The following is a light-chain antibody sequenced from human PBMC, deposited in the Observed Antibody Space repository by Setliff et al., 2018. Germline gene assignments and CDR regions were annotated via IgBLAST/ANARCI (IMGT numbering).Light chain of an antibody. CDR3: FSYTSSSSDV. V-gene: IGLV2-14*03. CDR2: DVS. CDR1: SSDVGAYDY. Sequence: QSALTQPASVSGSPGQSITISCTGSSSDVGAYDYVSWYQHHPGRAPKFMIYDVSKRPSGVSNRFSGSKSGNTASLTISGLQAEDEADYYCFSYTSSSSDVFGSGTKATVL. J-gene: IGLJ1*01.